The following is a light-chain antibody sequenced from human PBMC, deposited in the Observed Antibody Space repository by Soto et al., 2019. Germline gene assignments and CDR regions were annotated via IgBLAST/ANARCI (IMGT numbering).Light chain of an antibody. CDR2: DAT. CDR1: QDISNY. Sequence: IRMNQSPSSLSAYVGDRVTITCQASQDISNYLNWYQKKPGKAPKLLIYDATKLETGVPSRFSGSGSGTDFTFTISSLQPEDIATYYCQHYDNRPLTFGGRGQVDI. V-gene: IGKV1-33*01. J-gene: IGKJ4*01. CDR3: QHYDNRPLT.